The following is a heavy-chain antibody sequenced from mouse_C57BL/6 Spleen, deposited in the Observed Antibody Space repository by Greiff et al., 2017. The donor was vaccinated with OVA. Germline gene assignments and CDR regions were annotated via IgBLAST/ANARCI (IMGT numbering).Heavy chain of an antibody. J-gene: IGHJ3*01. Sequence: EVQLQESGGGLVKPGGSLKLSCAASGFTFSDYGMHWVRQAPEKGLEWVAYISSGSSTIYYADTVKGRFTISRDNAKNTLFLQMTSLRSEDTAMYYCARSGSNFFAYWGQGTLVTVSA. CDR2: ISSGSSTI. V-gene: IGHV5-17*01. D-gene: IGHD2-5*01. CDR3: ARSGSNFFAY. CDR1: GFTFSDYG.